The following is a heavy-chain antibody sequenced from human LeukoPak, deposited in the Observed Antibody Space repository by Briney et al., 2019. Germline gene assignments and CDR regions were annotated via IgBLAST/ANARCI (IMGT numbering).Heavy chain of an antibody. V-gene: IGHV3-33*01. CDR1: GFTFRSYD. Sequence: PGRSLRLSCAPSGFTFRSYDMHCVRQAPGKGVEWVAVVWYDESNKYYVDSEKGRFTISRDNSKNTLYLQMNSLRVEDTALYYCAREDSSGAFDIWGQGTMVTVSS. CDR3: AREDSSGAFDI. CDR2: VWYDESNK. D-gene: IGHD3-22*01. J-gene: IGHJ3*02.